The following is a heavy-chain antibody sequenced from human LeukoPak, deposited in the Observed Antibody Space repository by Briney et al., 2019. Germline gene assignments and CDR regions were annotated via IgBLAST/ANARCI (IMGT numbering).Heavy chain of an antibody. CDR1: GFTFSRYW. CDR3: AREGLGYSYGY. J-gene: IGHJ4*02. CDR2: VHSDGSST. D-gene: IGHD5-18*01. Sequence: GGSLRLSCAASGFTFSRYWMHWVRQAPGKGLVWVSRVHSDGSSTYYADSVKGRFTISRDNAKNTLYLQMNSLRAEGTAVYYCAREGLGYSYGYWGQGTLVTVSS. V-gene: IGHV3-74*01.